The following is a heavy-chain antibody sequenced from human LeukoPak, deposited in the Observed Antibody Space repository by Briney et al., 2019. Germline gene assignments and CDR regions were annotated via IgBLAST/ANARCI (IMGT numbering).Heavy chain of an antibody. V-gene: IGHV1-18*01. CDR1: GYTFTSYG. Sequence: GAAVKVSCKASGYTFTSYGISWVRQAPGQGLEWMVWISAYNGNTNYAQKLQGRVTMTTDTSTSTAYMELRSLRSDDTAVYYCARVARTVVVTALLDSWGQGTLVTVSS. D-gene: IGHD2-21*02. J-gene: IGHJ4*02. CDR2: ISAYNGNT. CDR3: ARVARTVVVTALLDS.